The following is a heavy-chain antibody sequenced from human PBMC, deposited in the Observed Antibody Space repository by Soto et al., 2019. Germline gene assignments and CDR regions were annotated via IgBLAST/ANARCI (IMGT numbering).Heavy chain of an antibody. Sequence: GGSLRLSCAASGFTFSSYGMHWVRRAPGKGLEWVAVISYDGSNKYYADSVKGRFTISRDNSKNTLYLQMNSLRAEDTAVYYCAKDSNWQPSSDWGQGTLVTVSS. CDR3: AKDSNWQPSSD. CDR2: ISYDGSNK. D-gene: IGHD3-22*01. J-gene: IGHJ4*02. CDR1: GFTFSSYG. V-gene: IGHV3-30*18.